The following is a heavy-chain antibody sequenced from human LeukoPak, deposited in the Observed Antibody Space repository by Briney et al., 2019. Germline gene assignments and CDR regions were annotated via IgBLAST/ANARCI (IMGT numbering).Heavy chain of an antibody. Sequence: GGSLRLSCAASGFTFSTYGLHWVREGPDKGLEWMAFIFHHGNDKRYADSVKGRFTFSRDNSKNTLYLKMNSLRTEDTAVYYGAKDPGYNTPGYYMDVWGRGTTVTVSS. CDR2: IFHHGNDK. D-gene: IGHD1-14*01. J-gene: IGHJ6*03. V-gene: IGHV3-30*02. CDR3: AKDPGYNTPGYYMDV. CDR1: GFTFSTYG.